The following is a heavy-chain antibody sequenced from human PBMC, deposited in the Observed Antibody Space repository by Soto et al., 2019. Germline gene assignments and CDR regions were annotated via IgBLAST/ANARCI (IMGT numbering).Heavy chain of an antibody. J-gene: IGHJ3*01. Sequence: QVQLVQSGAEVKKPGASVKVSCKASGYPFTSYYIHWVRQAPGQGLEWMGIINPSGGSTSYAQKFQGRITMTRDTSTTTVYMELSSLRSEDTAVYYCARATVTRGAHDALDFWGQGTMVTVSS. CDR3: ARATVTRGAHDALDF. CDR1: GYPFTSYY. CDR2: INPSGGST. V-gene: IGHV1-46*01. D-gene: IGHD2-21*02.